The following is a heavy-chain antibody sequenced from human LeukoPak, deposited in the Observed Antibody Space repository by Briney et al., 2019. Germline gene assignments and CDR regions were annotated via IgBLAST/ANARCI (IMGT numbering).Heavy chain of an antibody. CDR3: ARDGYCSSTSCYDHYYYGMDV. Sequence: PGGSLRLSCAASGFTFSSYSMNWVSQAPGKGLEWVSSISSSSSYIYYADSVKGRFTISRDNAKNSLYLQMNSLRAEDTAVYYCARDGYCSSTSCYDHYYYGMDVWGQGTTVTVSS. CDR1: GFTFSSYS. CDR2: ISSSSSYI. J-gene: IGHJ6*02. D-gene: IGHD2-2*01. V-gene: IGHV3-21*01.